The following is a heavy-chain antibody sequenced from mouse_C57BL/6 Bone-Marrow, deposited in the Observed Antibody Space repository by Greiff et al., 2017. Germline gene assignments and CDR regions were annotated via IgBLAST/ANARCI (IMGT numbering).Heavy chain of an antibody. CDR1: GYPFTSYW. V-gene: IGHV1-69*01. D-gene: IGHD1-1*01. CDR3: AKDCYGSSYPN. CDR2: LDPSDSYT. J-gene: IGHJ3*01. Sequence: QVQLQQPGAELVMPGASVKLSCKASGYPFTSYWMHWVKQRPGQGLEWIGELDPSDSYTNYNQKFKGKSTLTVDKSSSTAYMQLSSLTSEDSAVYYCAKDCYGSSYPNWGQGDLGTVSA.